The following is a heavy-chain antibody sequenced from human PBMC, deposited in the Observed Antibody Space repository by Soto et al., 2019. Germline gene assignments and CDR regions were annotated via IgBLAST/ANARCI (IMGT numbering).Heavy chain of an antibody. CDR3: ARVRSYGSGRFVVDYYGMDV. J-gene: IGHJ6*02. CDR1: GGTFSSYT. CDR2: IIPILGIA. D-gene: IGHD3-10*01. V-gene: IGHV1-69*02. Sequence: FQLVQSGAEVKKPGSSVKVSCKASGGTFSSYTISWVRQAPGQGLEWMGRIIPILGIANYAQKFQGRVTITADKSTSTAYMELSSLRAEDTAVYYCARVRSYGSGRFVVDYYGMDVWGQGTTVTVSS.